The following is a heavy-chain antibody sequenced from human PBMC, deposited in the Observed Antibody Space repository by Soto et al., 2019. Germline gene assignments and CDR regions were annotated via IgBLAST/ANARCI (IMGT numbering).Heavy chain of an antibody. J-gene: IGHJ6*02. CDR2: IHYSGSI. CDR3: AREDDGGDRDYYGLDV. D-gene: IGHD2-21*02. Sequence: QVQLQESGPGLVRPPQTLSLTCTVSGGSISTDHYHWTWIRQAPGKGLEWIGYIHYSGSIQFNPSLQSRVSMSVDTSKNLFSLRLSSVTAADTAVYFCAREDDGGDRDYYGLDVWGQGTTVTVSS. V-gene: IGHV4-30-4*01. CDR1: GGSISTDHYH.